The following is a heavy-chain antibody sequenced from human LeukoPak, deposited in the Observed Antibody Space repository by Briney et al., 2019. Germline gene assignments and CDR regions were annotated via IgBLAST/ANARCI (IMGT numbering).Heavy chain of an antibody. Sequence: SETLSLTYTVSGGSISSYYWSWIRQPPGKGLEWIGYIYYSGSTNYNPSLKSRVTISVDTSKNQFSLKLSSVTAADTAVYYCARGGPPFGYDILTGYYLGNAFDIWGQGTMVTVSS. CDR2: IYYSGST. D-gene: IGHD3-9*01. CDR3: ARGGPPFGYDILTGYYLGNAFDI. V-gene: IGHV4-59*01. J-gene: IGHJ3*02. CDR1: GGSISSYY.